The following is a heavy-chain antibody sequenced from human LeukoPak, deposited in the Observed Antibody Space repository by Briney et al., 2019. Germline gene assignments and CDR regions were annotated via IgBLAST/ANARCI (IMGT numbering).Heavy chain of an antibody. CDR1: GYSFTSYW. J-gene: IGHJ4*02. CDR2: IYPDDSDT. CDR3: ARAPLLEWPPGCFDY. Sequence: GESLKISCKGSGYSFTSYWIGWVRQMPGKGLEWMGIIYPDDSDTTYSPSFQGQVTISADKSISTAYLQWRSLKASDTAMYYCARAPLLEWPPGCFDYWGQGTLVTVSS. V-gene: IGHV5-51*01. D-gene: IGHD3-3*01.